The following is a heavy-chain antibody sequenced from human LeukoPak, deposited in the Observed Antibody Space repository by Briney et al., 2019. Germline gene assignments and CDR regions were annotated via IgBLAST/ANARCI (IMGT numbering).Heavy chain of an antibody. J-gene: IGHJ6*03. CDR1: GGSISSSSYY. Sequence: SETLSLTCTVSGGSISSSSYYWGWIRQPPGEGLEWIGRIYYSGGTYYNPSLKSRVTISVDTSKNQSSLKLSSVTAADTAVYYCAREVPAGDPYRSNYYYYMDVWGKGTTVTVSS. D-gene: IGHD2-2*01. CDR3: AREVPAGDPYRSNYYYYMDV. CDR2: IYYSGGT. V-gene: IGHV4-39*07.